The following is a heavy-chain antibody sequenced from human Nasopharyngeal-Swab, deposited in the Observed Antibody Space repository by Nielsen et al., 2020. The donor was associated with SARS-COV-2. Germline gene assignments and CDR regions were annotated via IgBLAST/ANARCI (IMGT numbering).Heavy chain of an antibody. J-gene: IGHJ4*02. Sequence: SETLSLTCTVSGGSISSGGYYWSWIRQHPGKGLEWIGYIYYSGSTYYNPSLKSRVTISVDTSKNQFSLKLSSVTAADTAVYYCARAAGSSWNLGFDYWGQGTLVTVSS. CDR3: ARAAGSSWNLGFDY. CDR1: GGSISSGGYY. CDR2: IYYSGST. D-gene: IGHD6-13*01. V-gene: IGHV4-31*03.